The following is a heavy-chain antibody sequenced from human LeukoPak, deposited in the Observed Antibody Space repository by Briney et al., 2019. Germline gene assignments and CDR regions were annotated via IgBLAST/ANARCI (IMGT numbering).Heavy chain of an antibody. CDR2: ISYIGAT. Sequence: PSETLSLTCTVSGGSMISTNYYWGWTRQPPGKGLEWFGSISYIGATSYNPSLGGRVTISIDTSKNQFSLKLNSVTAADTAIYYCARVAIGANYFDYWGQGTLVTVSS. J-gene: IGHJ4*02. CDR1: GGSMISTNYY. CDR3: ARVAIGANYFDY. V-gene: IGHV4-39*01. D-gene: IGHD2-21*01.